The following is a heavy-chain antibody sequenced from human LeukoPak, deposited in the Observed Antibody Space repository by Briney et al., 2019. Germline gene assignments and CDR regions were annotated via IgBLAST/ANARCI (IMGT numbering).Heavy chain of an antibody. CDR2: VAYDVSSK. CDR3: ARDGVTRRYNMYYYMDV. D-gene: IGHD1-1*01. Sequence: PGGSLRLSCAASGFSFSDYALHWVRQAPGKGLEWVAFVAYDVSSKYYRDSVKGRFIISRDYSRNTLYLQMNSLRGDDTSVYYCARDGVTRRYNMYYYMDVWGKGTTVTVSS. V-gene: IGHV3-30*04. CDR1: GFSFSDYA. J-gene: IGHJ6*03.